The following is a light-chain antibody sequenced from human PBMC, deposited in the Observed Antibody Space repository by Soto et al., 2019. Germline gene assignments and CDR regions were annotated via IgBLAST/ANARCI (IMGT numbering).Light chain of an antibody. Sequence: QSALTQPASVSGSPGQSIIISCTGTSSDVGGYNLVSWYKQHPGKAPKLIIYEGNKRPSGVSDRFSGSKSGNTASLTISSLQAEDEADYSCCSFAGGATFVFGGGTKLTVL. V-gene: IGLV2-23*03. CDR3: CSFAGGATFV. CDR1: SSDVGGYNL. CDR2: EGN. J-gene: IGLJ2*01.